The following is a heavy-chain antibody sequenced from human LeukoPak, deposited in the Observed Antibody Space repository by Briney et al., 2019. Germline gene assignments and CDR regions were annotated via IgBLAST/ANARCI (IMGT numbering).Heavy chain of an antibody. CDR3: ARAPTKFRRDWFDP. Sequence: GGSLRLSCAASGFTFSSYEMNWVRQAPGKGLEWVSYISSSGSTKYYADSVKGRFTISRDNAKNSLYLQMNNLRVEDTAVYYCARAPTKFRRDWFDPWGQGTLVTVSS. CDR1: GFTFSSYE. D-gene: IGHD3-9*01. J-gene: IGHJ5*02. CDR2: ISSSGSTK. V-gene: IGHV3-48*03.